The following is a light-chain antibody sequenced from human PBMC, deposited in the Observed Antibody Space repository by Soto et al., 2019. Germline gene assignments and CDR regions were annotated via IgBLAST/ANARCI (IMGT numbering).Light chain of an antibody. J-gene: IGLJ1*01. CDR1: SSNIGAGYD. CDR2: GNS. V-gene: IGLV1-40*01. CDR3: QSYDTPVYV. Sequence: QSVLTQPPSVSGAPGQRVTISCTGSSSNIGAGYDIHWYQQLPGAAPKLLIYGNSNRPSGVPDRFSGSRSGTSASLAITGLQPEDEADYYCQSYDTPVYVFGGGTKVTGL.